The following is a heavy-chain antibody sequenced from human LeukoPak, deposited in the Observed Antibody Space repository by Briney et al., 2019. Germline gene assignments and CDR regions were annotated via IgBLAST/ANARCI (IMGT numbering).Heavy chain of an antibody. Sequence: SVKVSCKASGGAFISYAISWVRQAPGQGLEWMGGIIPIFGTANYAQKFQGRVTITADESTSTAYVELSSLRSEDTAVYYCASLADYYDSSGPNWFDPWGQGTLVTVSS. CDR3: ASLADYYDSSGPNWFDP. V-gene: IGHV1-69*13. D-gene: IGHD3-22*01. CDR1: GGAFISYA. CDR2: IIPIFGTA. J-gene: IGHJ5*02.